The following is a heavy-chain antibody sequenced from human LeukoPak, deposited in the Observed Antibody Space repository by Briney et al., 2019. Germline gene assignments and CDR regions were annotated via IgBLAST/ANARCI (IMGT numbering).Heavy chain of an antibody. Sequence: ASVKVSCKASGYTFTGYYMHWVRQAPGQGLEWMGWINPNSGGTNYAQKFQGRVTMTRDTSISTAYMELSRLRSDDTAVYYCARYYDFWSGYLAGAFDIWGQGTMVTVSS. J-gene: IGHJ3*02. CDR3: ARYYDFWSGYLAGAFDI. CDR1: GYTFTGYY. V-gene: IGHV1-2*02. CDR2: INPNSGGT. D-gene: IGHD3-3*01.